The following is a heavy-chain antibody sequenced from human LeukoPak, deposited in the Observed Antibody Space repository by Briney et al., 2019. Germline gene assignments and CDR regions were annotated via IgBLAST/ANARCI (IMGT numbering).Heavy chain of an antibody. J-gene: IGHJ4*02. D-gene: IGHD6-13*01. CDR1: GFTFSGYW. CDR3: AKDKQQLGSDH. V-gene: IGHV3-74*01. CDR2: INSDGRST. Sequence: PGGSLRLSCAASGFTFSGYWMDWVRQAPGKGLMWVSRINSDGRSTTYADSVKGRFTISRDNAKNTLYLQMNSLRAEDTAVYYCAKDKQQLGSDHWGQGTLVTVSS.